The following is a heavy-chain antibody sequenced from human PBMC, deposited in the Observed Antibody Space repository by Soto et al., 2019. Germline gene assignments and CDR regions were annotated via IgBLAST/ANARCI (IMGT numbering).Heavy chain of an antibody. CDR3: ARGPLTTYFDY. J-gene: IGHJ4*02. CDR2: IYYNRST. Sequence: QVQLQESGPGLVKPSETLSLTCTVSGGSISSYYWTWIRQPPGKGLEWIGYIYYNRSTNYNPSLKSRVTISVDTSKNQFSLRLSSMTAADTAVYYCARGPLTTYFDYWGQGTLVTVSS. CDR1: GGSISSYY. V-gene: IGHV4-59*01.